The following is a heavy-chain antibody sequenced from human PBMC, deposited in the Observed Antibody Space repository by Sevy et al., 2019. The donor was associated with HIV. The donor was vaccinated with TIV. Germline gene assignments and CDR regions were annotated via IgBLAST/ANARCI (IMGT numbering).Heavy chain of an antibody. Sequence: SETLSLTCTVSGGSISGYYWSWIRQPPGKGLEWIGYIFYSRSTNYNPSLKTRATISVDTSKNQFSLKLTSVTAAETAVYYCARAAPSYYYGVDVWGQGTTVTVSS. J-gene: IGHJ6*02. CDR3: ARAAPSYYYGVDV. CDR2: IFYSRST. V-gene: IGHV4-59*01. CDR1: GGSISGYY.